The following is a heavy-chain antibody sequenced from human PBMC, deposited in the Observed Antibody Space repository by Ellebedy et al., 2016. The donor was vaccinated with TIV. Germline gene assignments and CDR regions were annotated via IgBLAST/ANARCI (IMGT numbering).Heavy chain of an antibody. CDR1: GFTVNNNY. CDR3: VRDRHCVGGRCYSV. CDR2: IYSGGDR. V-gene: IGHV3-53*01. D-gene: IGHD2-15*01. J-gene: IGHJ4*02. Sequence: GESLKISCAASGFTVNNNYMRWFRQAPGKGLEWVSLIYSGGDRYYADSVKGRFTISRDNSNNTVYLQMNSLRVEDTAVYYCVRDRHCVGGRCYSVWGQGTLVTVSS.